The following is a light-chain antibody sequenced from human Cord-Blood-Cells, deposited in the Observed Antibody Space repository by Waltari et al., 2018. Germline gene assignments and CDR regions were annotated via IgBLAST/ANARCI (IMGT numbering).Light chain of an antibody. CDR3: QTWGTGINWV. V-gene: IGLV4-69*01. CDR1: SGHSSYA. J-gene: IGLJ3*02. CDR2: LNSDGSH. Sequence: QLVLTQSPSASASLGASVKLTCTLSSGHSSYATACHQQQPEKGPRYLMKLNSDGSHSKGDGIPDRFSGSSSGAERYLTISSLQSEDEADYYCQTWGTGINWVFGGGTKLTVL.